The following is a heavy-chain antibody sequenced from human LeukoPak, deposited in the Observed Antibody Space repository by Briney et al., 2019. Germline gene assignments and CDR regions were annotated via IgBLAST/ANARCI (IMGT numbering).Heavy chain of an antibody. CDR2: ISSSSYI. CDR3: ARERDGYNYYFDY. Sequence: GGSLRLSCAASGFTFSSYSMNWVRQAPGKGLEWVSSISSSSYIYYADSVKGRFTISRDNAKNSLYLQMNSLRAEDTAVYYCARERDGYNYYFDYWGQGTLVTVSS. CDR1: GFTFSSYS. D-gene: IGHD5-24*01. J-gene: IGHJ4*02. V-gene: IGHV3-21*01.